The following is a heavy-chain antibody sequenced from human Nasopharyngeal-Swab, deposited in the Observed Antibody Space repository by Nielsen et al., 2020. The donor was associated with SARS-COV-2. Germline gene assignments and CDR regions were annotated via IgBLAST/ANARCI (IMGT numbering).Heavy chain of an antibody. CDR3: AKDGGRSITMINDAFDI. V-gene: IGHV3-23*01. J-gene: IGHJ3*02. D-gene: IGHD3-22*01. CDR1: GFTFSSYA. CDR2: ISGSGGST. Sequence: LSLTCAASGFTFSSYAMSWVRQAPGKGLEWVSAISGSGGSTYYADSVKGRFTISRDNSKNTLYLQMNSLRAEDTAVYYCAKDGGRSITMINDAFDIWGQGTMVTVSS.